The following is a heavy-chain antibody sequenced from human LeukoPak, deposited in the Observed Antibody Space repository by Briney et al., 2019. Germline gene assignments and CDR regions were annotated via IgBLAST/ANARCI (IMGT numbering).Heavy chain of an antibody. V-gene: IGHV3-23*01. Sequence: PGGSLRLSCAASGFTFSSYAMSWVRQAPGKGPEWVSAISGSGGSTYYADSVKGRFTISRDNSKNTLYLQMNSLKTEDTAVYYCATDGYCSGGSCYSYDNWGQGTLVTVSS. D-gene: IGHD2-15*01. CDR1: GFTFSSYA. J-gene: IGHJ4*02. CDR2: ISGSGGST. CDR3: ATDGYCSGGSCYSYDN.